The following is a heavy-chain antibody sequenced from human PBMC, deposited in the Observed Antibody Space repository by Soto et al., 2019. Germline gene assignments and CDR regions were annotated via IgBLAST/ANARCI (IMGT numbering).Heavy chain of an antibody. CDR3: ARDIRKGGSSSSDYYYGMDV. CDR1: GGSISSYY. Sequence: AETLSLTCTVSGGSISSYYWSWIRQPPGKGLEWIGYIYYSGSTNYNPSLKSRVTISVDTSKNQFSLKLSSVTAADTAVYYCARDIRKGGSSSSDYYYGMDVWGQGTTVTVSS. CDR2: IYYSGST. D-gene: IGHD6-6*01. V-gene: IGHV4-59*01. J-gene: IGHJ6*02.